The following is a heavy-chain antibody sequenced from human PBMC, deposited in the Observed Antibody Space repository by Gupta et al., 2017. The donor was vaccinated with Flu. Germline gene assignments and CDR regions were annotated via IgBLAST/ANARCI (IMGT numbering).Heavy chain of an antibody. V-gene: IGHV3-9*01. CDR1: GVTCNNYA. CDR3: VKGPGLVGVDD. CDR2: LKWNSGDI. D-gene: IGHD2-15*01. Sequence: CAASGVTCNNYAMDWDRQFPGKGLEWGSGLKWNSGDIGYADAGKGRFTFSRDNAKTALYLKMDRKRPEDTDLYYCVKGPGLVGVDDGGKGTTVPVSS. J-gene: IGHJ6*04.